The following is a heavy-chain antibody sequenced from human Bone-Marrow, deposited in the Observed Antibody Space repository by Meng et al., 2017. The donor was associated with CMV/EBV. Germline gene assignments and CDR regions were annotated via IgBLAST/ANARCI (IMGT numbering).Heavy chain of an antibody. CDR2: ISSNGGDT. Sequence: GESLKISCAATGFILSDYDMHWVRQAPGKGLEYVSIISSNGGDTYYADSVKGRFTISRDNSKNTMYLQMGSLRAEDMAVYYCAKDRGSLLWFGETPDYWGQGTLVTVSS. D-gene: IGHD3-10*01. J-gene: IGHJ4*02. V-gene: IGHV3-64*02. CDR3: AKDRGSLLWFGETPDY. CDR1: GFILSDYD.